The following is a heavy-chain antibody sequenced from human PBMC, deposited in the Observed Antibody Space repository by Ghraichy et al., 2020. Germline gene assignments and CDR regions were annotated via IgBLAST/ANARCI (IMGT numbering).Heavy chain of an antibody. Sequence: SETLSLTCAVYGGSFSGYYWSWIRQPPGKGLEWIGEINHSGSTNYNPSLKSRVTISVDTSKNQFSLKLSSVTAADTAVYYCARGLYYYDSSGYHAWDYYYYMDVWGKGTTVTVSS. CDR3: ARGLYYYDSSGYHAWDYYYYMDV. CDR2: INHSGST. J-gene: IGHJ6*03. CDR1: GGSFSGYY. D-gene: IGHD3-22*01. V-gene: IGHV4-34*01.